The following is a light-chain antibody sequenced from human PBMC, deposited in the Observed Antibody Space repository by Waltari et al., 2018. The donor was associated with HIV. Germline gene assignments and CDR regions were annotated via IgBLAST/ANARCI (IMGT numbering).Light chain of an antibody. Sequence: QSALTQPASVSGSPGQSITISCTGTGSDVGSYDLVSWYLQHPGKAPKLILYEVNERPSGVSGRFSGSKSGNTASLTISGLQAEDEADYYCCSFATNTESLVFGGGTKLTVL. CDR1: GSDVGSYDL. CDR2: EVN. J-gene: IGLJ3*02. V-gene: IGLV2-23*02. CDR3: CSFATNTESLV.